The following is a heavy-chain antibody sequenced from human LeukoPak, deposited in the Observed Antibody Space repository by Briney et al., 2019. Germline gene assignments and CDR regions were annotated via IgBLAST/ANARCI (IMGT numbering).Heavy chain of an antibody. J-gene: IGHJ5*02. CDR1: GDSISSSSYY. Sequence: SETLSLTCTVSGDSISSSSYYWGWIRQPPGKGLEWIGSIYYSGSTYYNPSLKSRVTISVDTSKNQFSLKLSSVTAADTAVYYCARRYCSGGSCYSDNWFDPWGQGTLVTVFS. D-gene: IGHD2-15*01. V-gene: IGHV4-39*01. CDR2: IYYSGST. CDR3: ARRYCSGGSCYSDNWFDP.